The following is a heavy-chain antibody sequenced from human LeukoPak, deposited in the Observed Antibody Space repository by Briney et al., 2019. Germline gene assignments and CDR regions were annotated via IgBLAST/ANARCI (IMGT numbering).Heavy chain of an antibody. D-gene: IGHD6-19*01. CDR1: GFTFSSYG. CDR2: IRYDGSNK. CDR3: AKEWRIVWQWLVPVDAFDI. J-gene: IGHJ3*02. Sequence: GGSLRLSCAASGFTFSSYGMHWVRQAPGKGLEWVAFIRYDGSNKYYADSVKGRFTISRDNSKNTLYLQMNSLRAEDTAVYYCAKEWRIVWQWLVPVDAFDIWGQGTMVTVSS. V-gene: IGHV3-30*02.